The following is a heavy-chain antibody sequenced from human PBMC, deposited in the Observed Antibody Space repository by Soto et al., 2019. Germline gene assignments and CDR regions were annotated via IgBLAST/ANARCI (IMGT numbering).Heavy chain of an antibody. CDR1: GGSISSGGYY. Sequence: SETLSLTCTVSGGSISSGGYYWSWIRQHPGKGLEWIGYIYYSGSTYYNPSLKSRVTISVDTSKSQFSLKLSSVTAADTAVYYCARDATAMGIIDYWGQGTLVTVSS. CDR2: IYYSGST. D-gene: IGHD5-18*01. V-gene: IGHV4-31*03. J-gene: IGHJ4*02. CDR3: ARDATAMGIIDY.